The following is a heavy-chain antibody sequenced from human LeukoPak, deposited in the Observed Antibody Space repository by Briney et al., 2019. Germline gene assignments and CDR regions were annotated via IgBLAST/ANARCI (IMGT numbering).Heavy chain of an antibody. V-gene: IGHV3-48*02. Sequence: GGSLRLSCAASGFAFSSYSMNWVRQAPGKGLEWVSYISSSSSTIYYADSVKGRFTISRDNAKNSLYLQMNSLRDEDTAVYYCARDGGLVGASGAFDYWGQGTLVTVSS. CDR2: ISSSSSTI. CDR1: GFAFSSYS. J-gene: IGHJ4*02. D-gene: IGHD1-26*01. CDR3: ARDGGLVGASGAFDY.